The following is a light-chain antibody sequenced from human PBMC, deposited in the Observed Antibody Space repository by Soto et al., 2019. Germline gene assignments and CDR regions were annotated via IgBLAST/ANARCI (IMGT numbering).Light chain of an antibody. CDR3: SSYTSSTAYV. CDR1: SSDVGGYNY. J-gene: IGLJ1*01. V-gene: IGLV2-14*01. Sequence: QSARTQPASVSGSPGQSITISCTGTSSDVGGYNYVSWYQLHPGKAPKLILYEVTNRPSGVSDRFSGSKSGNTASLTISGLQAEDEADYYCSSYTSSTAYVFGTGTKVTVL. CDR2: EVT.